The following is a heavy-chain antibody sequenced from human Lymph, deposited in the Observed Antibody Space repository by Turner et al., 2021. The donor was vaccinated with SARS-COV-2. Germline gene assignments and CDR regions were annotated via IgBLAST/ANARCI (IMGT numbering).Heavy chain of an antibody. D-gene: IGHD3-10*01. CDR2: IYYRGST. J-gene: IGHJ5*02. Sequence: QGQMQESGPRLGKTLGRPCPPCTVSGGSMNSDSWSWIRQPPGKRLEWIGYIYYRGSTNYNPALKSRVTISVDTSKNQFSLRLTSVTAADTAIYYCAREFRFNWFDPWGQGILVTVSS. CDR1: GGSMNSDS. CDR3: AREFRFNWFDP. V-gene: IGHV4-59*01.